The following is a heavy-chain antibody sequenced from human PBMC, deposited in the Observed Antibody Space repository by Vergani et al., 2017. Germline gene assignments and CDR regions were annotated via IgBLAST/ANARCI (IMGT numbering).Heavy chain of an antibody. Sequence: EVQLVESGGGLVQPGGSLRLSCAASGFTFSSYSMNWVRQAPGKGLEWVSYISSSSSTIYNADSVKGRFTISRDNAKNSLYLQMNSLRDEDTAVYYCARDSREYYDSSGFRFDPWGQGTLVTVSS. CDR3: ARDSREYYDSSGFRFDP. V-gene: IGHV3-48*02. J-gene: IGHJ5*02. CDR1: GFTFSSYS. CDR2: ISSSSSTI. D-gene: IGHD3-22*01.